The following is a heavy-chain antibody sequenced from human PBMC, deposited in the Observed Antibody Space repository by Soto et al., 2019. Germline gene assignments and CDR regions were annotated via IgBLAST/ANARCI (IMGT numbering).Heavy chain of an antibody. CDR2: IWYDGSNK. V-gene: IGHV3-33*01. CDR1: GFSFSSYG. J-gene: IGHJ4*02. Sequence: QVQLVESGGGVVQPGRSLRLSCAASGFSFSSYGMHWVRQAPGKGLEWVAVIWYDGSNKYYADSVKGRFTISRDNSKNTMYLQMNSLSAEDTAVYYCARADSGDILTGYHFDYWGQGTLVTVSS. CDR3: ARADSGDILTGYHFDY. D-gene: IGHD3-9*01.